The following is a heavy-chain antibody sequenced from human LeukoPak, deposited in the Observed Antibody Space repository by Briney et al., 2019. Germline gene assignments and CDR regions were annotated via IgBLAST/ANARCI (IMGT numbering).Heavy chain of an antibody. Sequence: SETLSLTCAVYGGSFSGYYWSWIRQPPGKGLEWIGYIYYSGSTNYNPSLKSRVTISVDTSKNQFSLKLSSVTAADTAVYYCARGLLNPYYYDIWGQGTMVTVSS. CDR2: IYYSGST. D-gene: IGHD3-10*01. CDR1: GGSFSGYY. CDR3: ARGLLNPYYYDI. J-gene: IGHJ3*02. V-gene: IGHV4-34*01.